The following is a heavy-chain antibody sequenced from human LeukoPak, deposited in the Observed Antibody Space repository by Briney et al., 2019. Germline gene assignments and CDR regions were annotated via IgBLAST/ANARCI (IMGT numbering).Heavy chain of an antibody. Sequence: SETLSLTCTVSGGSISSYYWSWIRQPPGKGLEWIGYIYYSGSTNYNPSLKSRVTISVDTSKNQFSLKLSSVTAADTAVYYCARGGEYSSSWHYYYYYYGMDVWGHGTTVTVSS. CDR3: ARGGEYSSSWHYYYYYYGMDV. D-gene: IGHD6-13*01. CDR1: GGSISSYY. CDR2: IYYSGST. J-gene: IGHJ6*02. V-gene: IGHV4-59*01.